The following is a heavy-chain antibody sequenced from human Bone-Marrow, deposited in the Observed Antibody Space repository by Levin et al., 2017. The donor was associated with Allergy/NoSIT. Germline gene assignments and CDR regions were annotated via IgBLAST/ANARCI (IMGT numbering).Heavy chain of an antibody. D-gene: IGHD1-26*01. J-gene: IGHJ4*02. CDR1: GFSFSSYW. CDR3: TRRSSTIVGTTGVYFFDF. CDR2: IYPGDSEA. Sequence: GESLKISCKISGFSFSSYWIGWVRQMPGKGLEWMGIIYPGDSEATYSPSFQGQVTISADKSISTAFLQWTNLRASDTAMYYCTRRSSTIVGTTGVYFFDFWGQGTPVTVSS. V-gene: IGHV5-51*01.